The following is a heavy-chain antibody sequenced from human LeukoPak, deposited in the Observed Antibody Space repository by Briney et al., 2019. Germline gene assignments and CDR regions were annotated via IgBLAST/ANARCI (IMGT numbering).Heavy chain of an antibody. V-gene: IGHV3-15*01. CDR1: GFTFSNAW. CDR3: TTNDAFDI. CDR2: INSKIDGGTT. Sequence: TGESLRLSCAASGFTFSNAWLSWVRQAPGKGLEWVGRINSKIDGGTTDYAAPVKGRFTISRDDSKNTLYLQMNSLKTEDTAMYYCTTNDAFDIWGQGTAVTVSS. J-gene: IGHJ3*02.